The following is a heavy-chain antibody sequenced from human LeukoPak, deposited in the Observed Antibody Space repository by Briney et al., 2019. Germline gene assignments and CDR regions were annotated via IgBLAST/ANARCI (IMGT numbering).Heavy chain of an antibody. V-gene: IGHV4-61*02. D-gene: IGHD3-22*01. CDR1: GGSIRSGSYY. J-gene: IGHJ3*02. CDR2: IYTSGST. Sequence: SETLSLTCTVSGGSIRSGSYYWSWIRRPAGKGLEWIGRIYTSGSTNYNPSLKSRVTISVDTSKNQFSLKLSSVTAADTAVYYCARGPYSYDSSGAFDIWGQGTMVTVSS. CDR3: ARGPYSYDSSGAFDI.